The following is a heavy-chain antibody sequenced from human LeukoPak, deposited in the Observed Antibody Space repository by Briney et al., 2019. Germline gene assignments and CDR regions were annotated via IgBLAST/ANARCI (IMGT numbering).Heavy chain of an antibody. V-gene: IGHV5-10-1*01. CDR1: GYSFTSYL. CDR3: ARSYCGGDCPTDY. CDR2: IDPSDSYT. J-gene: IGHJ4*02. D-gene: IGHD2-21*02. Sequence: GESLKISCKGSGYSFTSYLISWVRQMPGKGLEWMGRIDPSDSYTNYSPSFQGHVTISADKSISTAYLQWSSLKASDTAMYYCARSYCGGDCPTDYWGQGTLVTVSS.